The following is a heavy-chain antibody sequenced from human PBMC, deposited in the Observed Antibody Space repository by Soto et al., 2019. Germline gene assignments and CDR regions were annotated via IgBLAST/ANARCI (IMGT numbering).Heavy chain of an antibody. CDR1: VFTFSDYF. D-gene: IGHD5-12*01. CDR3: ARHRGIVATITGYYFDY. CDR2: ITSNGRTI. J-gene: IGHJ4*02. V-gene: IGHV3-11*01. Sequence: GSLRVACASSVFTFSDYFMSWIRQAPGKGLEWVAYITSNGRTIYYADSVKGRFTISRDNARNSLYLHMNSLRAEDTAVYYCARHRGIVATITGYYFDYWGQGTMVTVSS.